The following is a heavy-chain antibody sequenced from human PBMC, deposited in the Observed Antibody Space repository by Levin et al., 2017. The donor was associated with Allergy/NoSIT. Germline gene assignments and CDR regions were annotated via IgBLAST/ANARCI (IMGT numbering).Heavy chain of an antibody. Sequence: GGSLRLSCAASGFTFSDYSMSWVRQAPGTGLEWVANMRQDGSGKNYVDSVKGRFTISRDNAKNSFYLQMNNLRAEDTAVYYCARDGGWHCSSTSCYTYYFDQWGQGTLVTVSS. CDR2: MRQDGSGK. V-gene: IGHV3-7*01. CDR3: ARDGGWHCSSTSCYTYYFDQ. J-gene: IGHJ4*02. CDR1: GFTFSDYS. D-gene: IGHD2-2*01.